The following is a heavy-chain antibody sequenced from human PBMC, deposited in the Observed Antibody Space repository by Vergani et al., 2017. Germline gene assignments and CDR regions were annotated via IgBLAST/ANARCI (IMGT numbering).Heavy chain of an antibody. CDR2: ISAYNGNT. J-gene: IGHJ6*02. D-gene: IGHD1-20*01. CDR1: GYTFTSYG. V-gene: IGHV1-18*01. CDR3: AKDQITGILDYYYGMDV. Sequence: QVQLVQSGAEVKKPGASVKVSCKASGYTFTSYGISWVRQAPGQGLEWMGWISAYNGNTNYAQKLQGRVTMTTDTSTSTAYMELRSLRSDDTAVYYCAKDQITGILDYYYGMDVWGQGTTVTVSS.